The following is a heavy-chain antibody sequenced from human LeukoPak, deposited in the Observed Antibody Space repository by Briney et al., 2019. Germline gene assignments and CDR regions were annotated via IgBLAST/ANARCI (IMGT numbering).Heavy chain of an antibody. Sequence: ASVKVSCKASGYIFTGYYMHWVRQAPGQGLEWMGWINPNSGGTNYAQKFQGRVTMTRDTSISTAYMEMSRLRSDDTALYYCARSPHILTGENFDYWGQGTLVTVSS. CDR2: INPNSGGT. J-gene: IGHJ4*02. CDR1: GYIFTGYY. D-gene: IGHD3-9*01. CDR3: ARSPHILTGENFDY. V-gene: IGHV1-2*02.